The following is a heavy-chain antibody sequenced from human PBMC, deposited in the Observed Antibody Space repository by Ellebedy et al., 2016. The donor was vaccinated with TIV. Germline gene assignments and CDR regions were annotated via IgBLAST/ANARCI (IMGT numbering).Heavy chain of an antibody. CDR3: ARGRSYFPYNWFDP. J-gene: IGHJ5*02. CDR1: RGAFSSFA. D-gene: IGHD3-10*01. CDR2: IIPIFRTT. Sequence: SVKVSXKASRGAFSSFAITWVRQVPGQGLEWMGGIIPIFRTTNYAQNFQGRVTITADDSTSTVYLELNSLTSEDTAVYYCARGRSYFPYNWFDPWGQGTLVTVSS. V-gene: IGHV1-69*13.